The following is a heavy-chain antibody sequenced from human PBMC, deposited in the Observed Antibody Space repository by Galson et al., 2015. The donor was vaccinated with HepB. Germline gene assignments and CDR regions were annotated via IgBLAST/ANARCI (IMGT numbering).Heavy chain of an antibody. CDR2: INTDGTTR. D-gene: IGHD2/OR15-2a*01. Sequence: SLRLSCATSGFNFSSNWIHWVRQPQGQGLAWVSRINTDGTTRDYADFAKGRFTVSRDNPRSTAYLQMNSLRVEDTATYYCTFLLNAWGQGTLVTVSS. CDR3: TFLLNA. J-gene: IGHJ5*02. CDR1: GFNFSSNW. V-gene: IGHV3-74*01.